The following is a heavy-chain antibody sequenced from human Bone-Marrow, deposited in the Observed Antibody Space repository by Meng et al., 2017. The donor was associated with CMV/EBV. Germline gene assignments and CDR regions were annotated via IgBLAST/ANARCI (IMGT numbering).Heavy chain of an antibody. J-gene: IGHJ3*02. CDR2: ISSDGSNE. V-gene: IGHV3-30-3*01. CDR3: ARQDYGDYDYLGDAFDI. Sequence: GESLKISCAASGSTFSSYAMHWVRQAPGKGLEWVAVISSDGSNEYYADSVKGRFTISRDNSKNTLYLQMNSLRAEDTAVYYCARQDYGDYDYLGDAFDIWGQGTRVTVSS. CDR1: GSTFSSYA. D-gene: IGHD4-17*01.